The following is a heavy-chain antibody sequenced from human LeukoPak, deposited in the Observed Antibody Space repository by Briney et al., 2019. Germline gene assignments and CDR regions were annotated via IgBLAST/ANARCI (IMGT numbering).Heavy chain of an antibody. CDR1: GGSISRYF. V-gene: IGHV4-59*01. CDR3: ARWSGNNWFDP. Sequence: PSETLSLTCTGSGGSISRYFWSSIRQPPGKGLEWIGHFSHSGGTNYNPSLKTRVIISADTSNNQFSLKVTSVTATDTAVYYCARWSGNNWFDPWGQGTLVTVSS. CDR2: FSHSGGT. J-gene: IGHJ5*02.